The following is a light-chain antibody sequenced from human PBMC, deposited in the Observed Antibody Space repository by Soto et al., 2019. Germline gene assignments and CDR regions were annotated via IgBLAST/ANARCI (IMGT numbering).Light chain of an antibody. Sequence: EVVLTQSADTLSLSPGERATLSCRASQSVSSSHVAWYQQSPGQAPRLLIYDASNRATGIPARFSGSGSGTDFTLTISSLEPEDFAVYYCQQRSNWPHTFGQGTKLEIK. J-gene: IGKJ2*01. CDR3: QQRSNWPHT. CDR1: QSVSSSH. V-gene: IGKV3-11*01. CDR2: DAS.